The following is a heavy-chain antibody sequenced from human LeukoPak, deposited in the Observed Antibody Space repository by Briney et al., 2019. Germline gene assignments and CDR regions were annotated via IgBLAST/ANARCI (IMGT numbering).Heavy chain of an antibody. V-gene: IGHV1-2*02. Sequence: ASVKVSCKASGYTFTGYYMHWVRQAPGQGLEWMGWINPNIGGTNYAQKFQGRVTMTRDTSITTAYMELSRLTADDTAVYYCARPGVVAATLLWSDPWGQGTLVTVSS. CDR2: INPNIGGT. CDR3: ARPGVVAATLLWSDP. D-gene: IGHD2-15*01. CDR1: GYTFTGYY. J-gene: IGHJ5*02.